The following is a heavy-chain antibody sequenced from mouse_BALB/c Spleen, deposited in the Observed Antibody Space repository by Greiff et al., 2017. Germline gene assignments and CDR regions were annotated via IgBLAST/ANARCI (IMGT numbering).Heavy chain of an antibody. J-gene: IGHJ4*01. CDR1: GFNIKDTY. D-gene: IGHD2-1*01. CDR3: ARRMNGNYAMDY. V-gene: IGHV14-3*02. CDR2: IDPANGNT. Sequence: EVKLMESGAELVKPGASVKLSCTASGFNIKDTYMHWVKQRPEQGLEWIGRIDPANGNTKYDPKFQGKATITADTSSNTAYLQLSSLTSEDTAVYYCARRMNGNYAMDYWGQGTSVTVSS.